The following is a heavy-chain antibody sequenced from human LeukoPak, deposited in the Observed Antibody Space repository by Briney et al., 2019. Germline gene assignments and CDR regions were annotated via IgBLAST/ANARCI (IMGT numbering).Heavy chain of an antibody. J-gene: IGHJ3*02. CDR2: INHSGST. CDR3: AGGDSAGIAAAGPPIYAFDI. Sequence: SETLSLTCAVYGGSFSGYYWIWIRQPPGKGLEWIGEINHSGSTNYNPSLKSRVTISVDTSKNQFSLKLSSVTAADTAVYYCAGGDSAGIAAAGPPIYAFDIWGQGTMVTVSS. CDR1: GGSFSGYY. V-gene: IGHV4-34*01. D-gene: IGHD6-13*01.